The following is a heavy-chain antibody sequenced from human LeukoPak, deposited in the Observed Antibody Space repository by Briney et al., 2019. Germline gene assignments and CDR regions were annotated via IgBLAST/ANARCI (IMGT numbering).Heavy chain of an antibody. D-gene: IGHD3-22*01. CDR2: IIPIFGTA. V-gene: IGHV1-69*05. CDR3: ASYNYYDSSGYYPYYFDY. Sequence: GASVKVSCTASGGTFSSYAISWVRQAPGQGLEWMGGIIPIFGTANYAQKFQGRVTITTDESTSTAYMKLSSLRSEDTAVYYCASYNYYDSSGYYPYYFDYWGQGTLVTVSS. J-gene: IGHJ4*02. CDR1: GGTFSSYA.